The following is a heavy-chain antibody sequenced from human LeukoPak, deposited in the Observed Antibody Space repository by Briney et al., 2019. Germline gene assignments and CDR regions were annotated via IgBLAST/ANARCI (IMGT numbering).Heavy chain of an antibody. CDR2: IKRDRSEK. CDR3: ARSGYYYDSSYMDV. Sequence: GGSLRLSCAASGLTFSTYWMTWVRQAPGKGLEWVANIKRDRSEKYYVESVKGLFTISRDNAKNSLYLQMSSLRAEDTAVYYCARSGYYYDSSYMDVWGKGTTVTVSS. CDR1: GLTFSTYW. D-gene: IGHD3-22*01. J-gene: IGHJ6*03. V-gene: IGHV3-7*01.